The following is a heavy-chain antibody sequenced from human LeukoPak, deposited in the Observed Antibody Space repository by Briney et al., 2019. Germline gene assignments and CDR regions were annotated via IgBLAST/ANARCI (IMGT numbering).Heavy chain of an antibody. D-gene: IGHD5-12*01. J-gene: IGHJ4*02. V-gene: IGHV3-23*01. CDR3: AKDRLRFGADYFDY. CDR2: ISGSGGST. CDR1: GFTFSSDA. Sequence: QPGGSLRLSCAASGFTFSSDAVSWVRQAPGKGLEWVSGISGSGGSTYYADSVKGRFTISRDNSKNTLYLQMNSLRAEDTAVYYCAKDRLRFGADYFDYWGQGTLVTVSS.